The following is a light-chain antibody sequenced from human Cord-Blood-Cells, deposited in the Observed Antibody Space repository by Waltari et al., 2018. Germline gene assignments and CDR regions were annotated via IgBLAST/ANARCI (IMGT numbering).Light chain of an antibody. Sequence: EIVLTQSPATLSFSPGERATLSCSASQSVSSHFAWYQQKPGQAPRLLIYDASHRATGIPARFSGSGSGTDFTLTISSLEPEDFAVYYCQQRSNWPLTFGGGTKVEIK. CDR2: DAS. J-gene: IGKJ4*01. V-gene: IGKV3-11*01. CDR3: QQRSNWPLT. CDR1: QSVSSH.